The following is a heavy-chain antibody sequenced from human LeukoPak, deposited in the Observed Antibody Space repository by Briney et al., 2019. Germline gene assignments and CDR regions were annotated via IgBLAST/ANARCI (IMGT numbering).Heavy chain of an antibody. CDR3: ATTLGATSY. CDR1: GGSISSGGYY. J-gene: IGHJ4*02. V-gene: IGHV4-30-2*01. D-gene: IGHD1-26*01. CDR2: IYHSGST. Sequence: PSETLSLTCTVSGGSISSGGYYWSWIRQPPGKGLEWIGYIYHSGSTYYNPSLKSRVTISVDRSKNQFSLKLSSVTAADTAVYYCATTLGATSYWGQGTLVTVSS.